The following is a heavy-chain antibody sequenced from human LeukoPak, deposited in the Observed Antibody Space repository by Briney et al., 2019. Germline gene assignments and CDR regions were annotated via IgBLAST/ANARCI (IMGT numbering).Heavy chain of an antibody. J-gene: IGHJ4*02. Sequence: GGSLRLSCAASRFTLSSYWMRWVRQARGKGLEWVANIKQDGSETYYVDSVKGRFTISRDNAKNSLSLQMNSLRAEDTAVYYCARQRGSGCLDYWGQGTLVTVSS. D-gene: IGHD6-19*01. CDR1: RFTLSSYW. CDR3: ARQRGSGCLDY. CDR2: IKQDGSET. V-gene: IGHV3-7*01.